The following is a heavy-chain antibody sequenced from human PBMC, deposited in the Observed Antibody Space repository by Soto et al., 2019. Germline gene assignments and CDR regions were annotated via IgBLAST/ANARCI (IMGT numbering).Heavy chain of an antibody. V-gene: IGHV3-23*01. Sequence: EVWLLESGGGLVQPGGSLRLSCAASGFTFSSCSMGWVRQAPGKGLEWVSTISSSSSSAFYSDSVKGRFIISRDNSKSALYLQMNSLRADDTAIYYCAKAKGVRIREGVEWGQGTLVTVSS. D-gene: IGHD2-15*01. CDR3: AKAKGVRIREGVE. CDR1: GFTFSSCS. CDR2: ISSSSSSA. J-gene: IGHJ4*02.